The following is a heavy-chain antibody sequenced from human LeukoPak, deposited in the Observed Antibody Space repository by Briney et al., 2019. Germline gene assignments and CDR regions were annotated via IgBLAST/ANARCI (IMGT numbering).Heavy chain of an antibody. CDR3: ARDYCSSTSCLFDY. D-gene: IGHD2-2*01. V-gene: IGHV1-2*06. Sequence: EASVKVSCKASGCTFTGYHMHWVRQAPGQGLEWMGRINPNSGDTNYAQKFQGRVTMTRDTSISTAYVELSRLRSDDTAVYYCARDYCSSTSCLFDYWGQGTLVTASS. CDR2: INPNSGDT. J-gene: IGHJ4*02. CDR1: GCTFTGYH.